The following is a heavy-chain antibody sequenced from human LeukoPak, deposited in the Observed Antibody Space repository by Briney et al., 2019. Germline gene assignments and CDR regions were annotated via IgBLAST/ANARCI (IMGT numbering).Heavy chain of an antibody. CDR2: IYSGGST. CDR1: GFTVSSNY. D-gene: IGHD4-17*01. CDR3: ARVAGDPPYYFDY. J-gene: IGHJ4*02. Sequence: GGSLRLSCAASGFTVSSNYMSWVRQAPGKGLEWVSVIYSGGSTYYADSVKGRFTISRDNSKNTLYLQMNSLRAEDTAVYYCARVAGDPPYYFDYWGQGTLVTVSS. V-gene: IGHV3-53*01.